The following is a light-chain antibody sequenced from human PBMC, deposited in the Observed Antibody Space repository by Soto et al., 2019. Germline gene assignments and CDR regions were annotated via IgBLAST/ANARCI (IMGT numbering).Light chain of an antibody. CDR2: AAS. V-gene: IGKV1-39*01. J-gene: IGKJ1*01. Sequence: DIQMTQSPSSLSTSVGDRVTITCRASQSISNYLNWYQQKPGKVPKLLIYAASRLQSGVPSRFGGRGPGTDFTLTISSLQPEDFATYYCQQSYITPWTFGQGTKLEIK. CDR1: QSISNY. CDR3: QQSYITPWT.